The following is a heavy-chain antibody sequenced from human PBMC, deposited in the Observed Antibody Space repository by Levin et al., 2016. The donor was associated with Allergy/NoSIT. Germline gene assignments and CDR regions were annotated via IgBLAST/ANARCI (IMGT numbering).Heavy chain of an antibody. CDR1: GYTFTSYY. J-gene: IGHJ4*02. CDR2: INPNSGGT. CDR3: VSGPYSSGWYSY. V-gene: IGHV1-2*02. D-gene: IGHD6-19*01. Sequence: ASVKVSCKASGYTFTSYYMHWVRQAPGQGFEWMAWINPNSGGTNYEQKFQGRVTVTRDTSTFYMELNRLTSNDTALYYCVSGPYSSGWYSYWGQGTLVTVSS.